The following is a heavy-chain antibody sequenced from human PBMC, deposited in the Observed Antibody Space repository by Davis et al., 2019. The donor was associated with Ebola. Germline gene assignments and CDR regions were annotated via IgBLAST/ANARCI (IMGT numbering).Heavy chain of an antibody. D-gene: IGHD3-22*01. CDR1: GYTFTSHH. CDR2: IISILGIA. V-gene: IGHV1-69*04. CDR3: ARDVGNYYDYYYYGMDV. J-gene: IGHJ6*02. Sequence: AASVTVSRKASGYTFTSHHMHWVRQAPGQGLEWMGRIISILGIANYAQKFQGRVTITADKSTSTAYMELSSLRSEDTAVYYCARDVGNYYDYYYYGMDVWGQGTTVTVSS.